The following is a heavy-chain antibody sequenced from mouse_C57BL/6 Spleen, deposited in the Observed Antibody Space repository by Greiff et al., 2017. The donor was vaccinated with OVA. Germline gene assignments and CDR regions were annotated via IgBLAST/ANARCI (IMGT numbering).Heavy chain of an antibody. D-gene: IGHD1-1*01. CDR2: ISYDGSN. J-gene: IGHJ2*01. V-gene: IGHV3-6*01. Sequence: VQLKQSGPGLVKPSQSLSLTCSVTGYSITSGYYWNWIRQFPGNKLEWMGYISYDGSNNYNPSLKNRISITRDTSKNQFFLKLNSVTTEDTATYYCARRGVVAPFDYWGQGTTLTVSS. CDR3: ARRGVVAPFDY. CDR1: GYSITSGYY.